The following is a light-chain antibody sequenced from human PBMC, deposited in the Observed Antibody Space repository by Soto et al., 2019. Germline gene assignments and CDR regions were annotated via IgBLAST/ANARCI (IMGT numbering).Light chain of an antibody. CDR1: HSVSSNY. Sequence: VLTQSPVHLSLSPWERATLSCRISHSVSSNYLAWYQQKPGQAPMLLIYGASSRASGIPDRFSGSGSGTDFTLTISSLYPDDFAVYFCQQYNCSPRTFGQGTKVDIK. CDR2: GAS. J-gene: IGKJ1*01. CDR3: QQYNCSPRT. V-gene: IGKV3-20*01.